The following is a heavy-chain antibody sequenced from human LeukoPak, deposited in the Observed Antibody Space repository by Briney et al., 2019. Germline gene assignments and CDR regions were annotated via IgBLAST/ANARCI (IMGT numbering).Heavy chain of an antibody. Sequence: ETLSLTCAVSGDSISNNHWWSWVRQAPGKGLEWVSVIYSGGSTYYADSVKGRFTISRDNSKSTLYLQMNSLRAEDTAVYYCARDGFRRDGYDYWGQGTLVTVSS. J-gene: IGHJ4*02. CDR2: IYSGGST. D-gene: IGHD5-24*01. V-gene: IGHV3-53*01. CDR3: ARDGFRRDGYDY. CDR1: GDSISNNH.